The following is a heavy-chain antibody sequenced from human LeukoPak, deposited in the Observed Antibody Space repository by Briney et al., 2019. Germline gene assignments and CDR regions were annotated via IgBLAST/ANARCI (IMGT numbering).Heavy chain of an antibody. CDR3: ARERQQLGLNWFDP. Sequence: ASVKVSCKASGSTFSSYAISWVRQAPGQGLEWMGIINPSGGSTSYAQKFQGRVTMTRDMSTSTVYMELSSLRSEDTAVYYCARERQQLGLNWFDPWGQGTLVTVSS. V-gene: IGHV1-46*01. D-gene: IGHD6-13*01. CDR2: INPSGGST. J-gene: IGHJ5*02. CDR1: GSTFSSYA.